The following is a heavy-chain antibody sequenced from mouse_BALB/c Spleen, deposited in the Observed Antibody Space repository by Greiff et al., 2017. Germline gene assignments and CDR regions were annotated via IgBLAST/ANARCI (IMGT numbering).Heavy chain of an antibody. J-gene: IGHJ3*01. V-gene: IGHV1S81*02. CDR2: INPSNGGT. Sequence: VQLQQPGAELVKPGASVKLSCKASGYTFTSYYMYWVKQRPGQGLEWIGGINPSNGGTNFNEKFKSKATLNLDKTSSTAYMQLSSLTSEDSAVYYCTRRDIDYGNYGFAYWGQGTLVTVSA. D-gene: IGHD2-1*01. CDR1: GYTFTSYY. CDR3: TRRDIDYGNYGFAY.